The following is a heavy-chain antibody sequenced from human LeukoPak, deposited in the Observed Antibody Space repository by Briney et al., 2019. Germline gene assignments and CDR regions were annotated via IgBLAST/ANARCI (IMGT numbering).Heavy chain of an antibody. J-gene: IGHJ4*02. D-gene: IGHD3-22*01. V-gene: IGHV4-39*07. CDR2: IYYSGST. CDR3: ARDRAYYYDSSGPFDY. Sequence: SETLSLTCTVSGGSISSSSYYWGWIRQPPGKGLEWTGSIYYSGSTYYNPSLKSRVTISVDTSKNQFSLKLSSVTAADTAVYYCARDRAYYYDSSGPFDYWGQGTLVTVSS. CDR1: GGSISSSSYY.